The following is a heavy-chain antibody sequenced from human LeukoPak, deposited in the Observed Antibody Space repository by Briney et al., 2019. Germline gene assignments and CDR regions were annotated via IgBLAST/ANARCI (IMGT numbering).Heavy chain of an antibody. J-gene: IGHJ6*02. CDR1: GYTFTSYD. Sequence: ASVKVSCKASGYTFTSYDINWVRQATGQGLEWMGWMNPNSGNTGYAQKFQGRVTMTRNTSISTAYMELRSLRSDDTAVYYCASQLLSGDYYYYGMDVWGQGTTVTVSS. D-gene: IGHD2-2*01. V-gene: IGHV1-8*01. CDR3: ASQLLSGDYYYYGMDV. CDR2: MNPNSGNT.